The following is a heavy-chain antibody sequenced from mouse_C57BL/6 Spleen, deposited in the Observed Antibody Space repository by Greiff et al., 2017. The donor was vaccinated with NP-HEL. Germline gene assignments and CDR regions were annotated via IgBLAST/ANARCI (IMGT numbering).Heavy chain of an antibody. CDR1: GYTFTSYW. CDR3: ARVYGAWFAY. Sequence: QVQLQQPGAELVKPGASVKLSCKASGYTFTSYWMHWVKQRPGQGLEWIGMIHPNSGSTNYNEKFKSKATLTVDKSSSTASMQLSSLTSEDSAVYYCARVYGAWFAYWGQGTLVTVSA. D-gene: IGHD1-1*02. CDR2: IHPNSGST. V-gene: IGHV1-64*01. J-gene: IGHJ3*01.